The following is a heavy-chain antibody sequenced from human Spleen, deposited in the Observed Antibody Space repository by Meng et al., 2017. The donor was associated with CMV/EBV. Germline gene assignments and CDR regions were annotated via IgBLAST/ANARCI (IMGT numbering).Heavy chain of an antibody. J-gene: IGHJ5*02. CDR1: GGSCSGYC. V-gene: IGHV4-34*01. CDR2: INHSGST. CDR3: ARGSTVVVPAAWFDP. D-gene: IGHD2-2*01. Sequence: YGGSCSGYCWGWIRQPPGKGLEWIGKINHSGSTNYNPSLKSRVTISVDTSKNQFSLKLSSATAADTAVYYCARGSTVVVPAAWFDPWGQGTLVTVSS.